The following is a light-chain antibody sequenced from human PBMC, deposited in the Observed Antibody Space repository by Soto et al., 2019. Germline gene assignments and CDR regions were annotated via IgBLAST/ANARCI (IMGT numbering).Light chain of an antibody. CDR2: HDT. Sequence: SYELTQPPSVSVSPGQTASITCSGDKLGDKYACWYQQKPGQSPVLVIYHDTKRPSGIPERFSGSNSGNTATLTISGTQAMDEADYYCQAWDSNTGVFGGGTKLTVL. J-gene: IGLJ2*01. V-gene: IGLV3-1*01. CDR1: KLGDKY. CDR3: QAWDSNTGV.